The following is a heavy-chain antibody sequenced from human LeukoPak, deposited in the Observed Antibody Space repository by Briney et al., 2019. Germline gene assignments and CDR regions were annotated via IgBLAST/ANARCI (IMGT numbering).Heavy chain of an antibody. D-gene: IGHD2-21*01. V-gene: IGHV4-59*01. CDR3: ARGGGSYCGGDCYYYFDY. CDR1: GGSISSYY. Sequence: PSETLSLTCTVSGGSISSYYWSWIRQPPGKGLEWIGYIYYSGSTNYNPSLKSRVTISVDTSKNQFSLKLSSVTAADTAVYYCARGGGSYCGGDCYYYFDYWGQGTLVTVSS. J-gene: IGHJ4*02. CDR2: IYYSGST.